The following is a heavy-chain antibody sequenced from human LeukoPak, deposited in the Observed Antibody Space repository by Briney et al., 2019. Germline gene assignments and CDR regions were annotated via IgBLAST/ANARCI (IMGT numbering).Heavy chain of an antibody. Sequence: PGGSLILSCAASGFTFDDYGMSWVRQAPGKGLEWVSGINWNGGSTGYADSVKGRFTISRDNAKNSLYLQMNSLRAEDTALYYCARDYCSSTSFGCYYGMDVWGQGTTVTVSS. D-gene: IGHD2-2*01. CDR3: ARDYCSSTSFGCYYGMDV. V-gene: IGHV3-20*04. CDR2: INWNGGST. CDR1: GFTFDDYG. J-gene: IGHJ6*02.